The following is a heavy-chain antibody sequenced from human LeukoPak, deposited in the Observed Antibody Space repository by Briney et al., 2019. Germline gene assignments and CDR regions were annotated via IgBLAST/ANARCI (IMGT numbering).Heavy chain of an antibody. CDR2: ISGDGAST. D-gene: IGHD3-10*01. J-gene: IGHJ3*01. V-gene: IGHV3-23*01. CDR3: AKDSYVSGGPLHTFDV. Sequence: TGGSLRLSCAASGFTFTIHAMTWVRQAPGKGLEWVSGISGDGASTHYAESVKGQFTISRDNSQNTLFLQMNSLRVEDTAIYYCAKDSYVSGGPLHTFDVWGQGTMVTVSS. CDR1: GFTFTIHA.